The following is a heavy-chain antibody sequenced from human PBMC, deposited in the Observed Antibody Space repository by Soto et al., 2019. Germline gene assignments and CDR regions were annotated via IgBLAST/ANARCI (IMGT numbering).Heavy chain of an antibody. CDR1: GFTFSDYY. CDR2: SSNSGTFS. D-gene: IGHD1-1*01. Sequence: GSXILSCEGSGFTFSDYYISWIRQAPGKGLEWISYSSNSGTFSRYADSVKGRFSISRDNTKNLLYLQMNSLRAEDTAVYYCARSGDNYNRLDYWGQGTPVTVSS. J-gene: IGHJ4*02. V-gene: IGHV3-11*06. CDR3: ARSGDNYNRLDY.